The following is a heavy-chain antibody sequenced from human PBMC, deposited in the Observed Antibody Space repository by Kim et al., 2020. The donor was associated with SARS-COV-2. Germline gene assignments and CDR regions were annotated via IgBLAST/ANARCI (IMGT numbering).Heavy chain of an antibody. D-gene: IGHD6-13*01. CDR3: ARGDEQQDAFDI. V-gene: IGHV4-59*09. J-gene: IGHJ3*02. Sequence: NYTPSLKSRVTISVDTSKNQFSLKLSSVTAADTAVYYCARGDEQQDAFDIWGQGTMVTVSS.